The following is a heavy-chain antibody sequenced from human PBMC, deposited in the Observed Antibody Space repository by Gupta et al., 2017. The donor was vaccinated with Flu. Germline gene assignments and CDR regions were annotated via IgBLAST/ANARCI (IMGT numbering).Heavy chain of an antibody. CDR2: GYYSGST. D-gene: IGHD2-21*02. J-gene: IGHJ4*02. CDR3: ARGPGGNSPCDY. V-gene: IGHV4-31*02. Sequence: TTGYYYWTWSRQHPGKGLEWIGYGYYSGSTYYNPSLKSRLAISIDTSKNQFSLSLSSVTDADTAVYYCARGPGGNSPCDYWGQGTLVTVSS. CDR1: TTGYYY.